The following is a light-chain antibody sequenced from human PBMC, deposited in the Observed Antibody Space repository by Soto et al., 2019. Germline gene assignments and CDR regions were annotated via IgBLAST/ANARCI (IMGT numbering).Light chain of an antibody. J-gene: IGKJ1*01. CDR1: QSVSSSH. Sequence: EIVLTQSPGTLSLSPGARAPLSCRARQSVSSSHLAWYQHKPGQAPRLLIYAASSRATGIPDRFSGGGSGAEYTLTISSLQSEDFAVYYCQQYNNWPPWTFGQGTKVDIK. CDR2: AAS. CDR3: QQYNNWPPWT. V-gene: IGKV3D-15*01.